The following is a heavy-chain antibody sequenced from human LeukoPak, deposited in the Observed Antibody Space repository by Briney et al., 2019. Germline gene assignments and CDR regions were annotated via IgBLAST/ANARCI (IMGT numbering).Heavy chain of an antibody. V-gene: IGHV3-73*01. CDR2: IRSKANSYAT. Sequence: GGSLRLSCAASGFTFSGSAMHWVRQASGKGLEWVGRIRSKANSYATAYAASVKGRFTISRDDSKNTAYLQMNSLKTEDTAVYYCARDSPSYDILTGYYKGYFDYWGQGTLVTVSS. D-gene: IGHD3-9*01. CDR1: GFTFSGSA. J-gene: IGHJ4*02. CDR3: ARDSPSYDILTGYYKGYFDY.